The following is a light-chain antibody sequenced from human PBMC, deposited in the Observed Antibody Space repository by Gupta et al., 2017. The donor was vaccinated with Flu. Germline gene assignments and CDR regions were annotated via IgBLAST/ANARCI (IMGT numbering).Light chain of an antibody. CDR3: CSYSGPFTFV. CDR2: SVT. Sequence: GQSVTISCTGSSSDVGNYDYVSWFQQHPGKAPKLVIYSVTERPSGVPERFSGSKSGETASLTISGLQAEDEASSYCCSYSGPFTFVFGGGT. V-gene: IGLV2-11*01. J-gene: IGLJ2*01. CDR1: SSDVGNYDY.